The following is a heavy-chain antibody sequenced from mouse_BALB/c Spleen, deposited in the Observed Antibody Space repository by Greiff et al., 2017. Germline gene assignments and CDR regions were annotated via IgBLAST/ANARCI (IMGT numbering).Heavy chain of an antibody. CDR1: GYTFTSYT. CDR3: ARGVWLRRNYAMDY. J-gene: IGHJ4*01. CDR2: INPSSGYT. D-gene: IGHD2-2*01. V-gene: IGHV1-4*02. Sequence: QVQLKESAAELARPGASVKMSCKASGYTFTSYTMHWVKQRPGQGLEWIGYINPSSGYTEYNQKFKDKTTLTADKSSSTAYMQLSSLTSEDSAVYYCARGVWLRRNYAMDYWGQGTSVTVSS.